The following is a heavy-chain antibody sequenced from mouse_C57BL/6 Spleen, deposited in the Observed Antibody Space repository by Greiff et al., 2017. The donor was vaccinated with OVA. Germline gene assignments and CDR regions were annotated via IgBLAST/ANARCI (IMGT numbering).Heavy chain of an antibody. J-gene: IGHJ2*01. CDR1: GYTFTSYW. Sequence: QVQLQQPGAELVKPGASVKLSCKASGYTFTSYWMQWVKQRPGQGLEWIGEIDPSDSYTNYNQKFKGKATLTVDTSSSTAYMQLSSLTSEDSAVYYCARSYDYDRDFDYWGQGTTLTVSS. CDR3: ARSYDYDRDFDY. CDR2: IDPSDSYT. D-gene: IGHD2-4*01. V-gene: IGHV1-50*01.